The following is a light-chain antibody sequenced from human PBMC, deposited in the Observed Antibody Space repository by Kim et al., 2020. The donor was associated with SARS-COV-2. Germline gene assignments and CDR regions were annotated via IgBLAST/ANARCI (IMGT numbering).Light chain of an antibody. J-gene: IGLJ2*01. Sequence: SSELTQDPAVSVALGQTVRITCQGDSLRNYYASWHQQKPGQAPVLVIYGKNNRPSGIPDRFSGSSSGDTASLTITGAQAEDQADYYCNSRDSSGNHLGVVFGGGTKLTVL. CDR3: NSRDSSGNHLGVV. CDR1: SLRNYY. CDR2: GKN. V-gene: IGLV3-19*01.